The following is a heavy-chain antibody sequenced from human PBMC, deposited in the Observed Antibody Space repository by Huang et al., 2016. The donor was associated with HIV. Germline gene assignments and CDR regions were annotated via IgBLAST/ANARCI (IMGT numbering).Heavy chain of an antibody. D-gene: IGHD3-16*01. Sequence: VQLVQSGAEVKKPGESLRISCKGSGYSFRSYWIGWVRQMPGKGREGMGIICPGDSDTRYSPSCQGLVTISAEKSISTAYLQWSSLKASDTAMYYCAREGGSRYYMDVWGKGTTVTVSS. CDR2: ICPGDSDT. CDR3: AREGGSRYYMDV. J-gene: IGHJ6*03. CDR1: GYSFRSYW. V-gene: IGHV5-51*03.